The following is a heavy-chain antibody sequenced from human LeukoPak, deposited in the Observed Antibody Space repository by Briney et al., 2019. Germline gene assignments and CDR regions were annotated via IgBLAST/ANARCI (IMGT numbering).Heavy chain of an antibody. J-gene: IGHJ4*02. D-gene: IGHD6-25*01. CDR1: RFTFSSYA. CDR2: VSGNGAGT. CDR3: AKPPWYSSGLSIDY. Sequence: PGGSLRLSCAASRFTFSSYAMSWVRQAPGKGLEWVSGVSGNGAGTYYADSVKGRFTISRDNSKNMLYRQMNSLRAEHTAVYYCAKPPWYSSGLSIDYWGQETLVTVSS. V-gene: IGHV3-23*01.